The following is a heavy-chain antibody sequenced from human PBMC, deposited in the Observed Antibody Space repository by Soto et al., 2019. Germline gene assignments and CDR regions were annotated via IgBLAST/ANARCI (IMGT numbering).Heavy chain of an antibody. CDR2: INYGGSP. J-gene: IGHJ4*02. CDR3: STRSPRPWGFFEH. Sequence: WTWIRQHPGKGLEWIGYINYGGSPYYNPSLRRRATISLDTSKNQFSLRLNPVTASDTAVSYCSTRSPRPWGFFEHWGQGTLVTVSS. V-gene: IGHV4-31*02. D-gene: IGHD7-27*01.